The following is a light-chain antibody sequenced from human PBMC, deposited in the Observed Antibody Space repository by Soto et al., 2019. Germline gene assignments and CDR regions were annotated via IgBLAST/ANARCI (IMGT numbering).Light chain of an antibody. J-gene: IGLJ1*01. Sequence: QSVLTQPASVSGSPGQSITISCTGTSSDVGTYNYVSWYQHHPGKAPKLIIYEVSNRPSGLSNRFSGSKSGSTASLTISGLQAEDEADYHCTSYTRDTALVFGTGTKVTVL. CDR1: SSDVGTYNY. CDR3: TSYTRDTALV. CDR2: EVS. V-gene: IGLV2-14*01.